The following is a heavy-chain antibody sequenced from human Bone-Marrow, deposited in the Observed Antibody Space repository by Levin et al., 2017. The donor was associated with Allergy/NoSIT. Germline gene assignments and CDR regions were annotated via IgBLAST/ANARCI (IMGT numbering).Heavy chain of an antibody. V-gene: IGHV3-13*01. CDR2: VDTVGAT. J-gene: IGHJ5*02. Sequence: GGSLRLSCAGSGFTFSEYDIHWVRQPPGKGLEWVADVDTVGATYYVGSVKGRFTISRQNAENSVYLQMNNLRAGDTAIYYCARSFGFGALLAWGQGALVTVSS. D-gene: IGHD3-10*01. CDR1: GFTFSEYD. CDR3: ARSFGFGALLA.